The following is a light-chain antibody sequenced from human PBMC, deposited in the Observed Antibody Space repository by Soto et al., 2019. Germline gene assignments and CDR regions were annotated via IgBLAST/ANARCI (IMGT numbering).Light chain of an antibody. CDR3: QQYNSYPWT. CDR2: KAS. J-gene: IGKJ1*01. CDR1: QSIDTW. Sequence: DIQMTQSPSTLPASVGDRVTITCRARQSIDTWLAWYHQKPGKAPKVLIHKASSLGNGVPSRFSGSASGTEFTLTISSLQPDDLGIYYCQQYNSYPWTFGQGTKVEIK. V-gene: IGKV1-5*03.